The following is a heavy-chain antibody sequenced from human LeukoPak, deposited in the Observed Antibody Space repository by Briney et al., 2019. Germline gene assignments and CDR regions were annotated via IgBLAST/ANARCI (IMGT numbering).Heavy chain of an antibody. D-gene: IGHD6-13*01. CDR3: ARVFQKQLSDY. CDR1: GYTFTGYY. V-gene: IGHV1-2*02. CDR2: INPNSGGT. Sequence: GASVKVSCKASGYTFTGYYIHWVRQAPGQGLEWMGWINPNSGGTNYAQKFQGRVTMTRGTSISTADMELSRLRSDDTAVYYCARVFQKQLSDYWGQGSLVTVSS. J-gene: IGHJ4*02.